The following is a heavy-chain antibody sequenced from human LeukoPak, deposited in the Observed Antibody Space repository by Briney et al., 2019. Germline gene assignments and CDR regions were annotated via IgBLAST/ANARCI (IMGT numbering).Heavy chain of an antibody. Sequence: NPSETLSLTCTVSGGSISDTSYYWSWIRQPPGKGLEWIGYIYYSGSTNYNPSLKSRVTISVDTSKNQFSLKLSSVTAADTAVYYCARGRIAALYYWGQGTLVTVSS. CDR1: GGSISDTSYY. D-gene: IGHD6-6*01. CDR3: ARGRIAALYY. J-gene: IGHJ4*02. V-gene: IGHV4-61*01. CDR2: IYYSGST.